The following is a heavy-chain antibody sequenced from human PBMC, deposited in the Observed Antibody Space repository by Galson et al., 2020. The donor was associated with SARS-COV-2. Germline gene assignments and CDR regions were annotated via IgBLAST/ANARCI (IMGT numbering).Heavy chain of an antibody. D-gene: IGHD3-16*01. CDR1: GGSISRRGYY. J-gene: IGHJ4*02. Sequence: SETLSLTCSVSGGSISRRGYYWGWIRQPPGKGLEWVGSIYYSGSTYSNPSLESRVSISIDTSMNHFSLRLSSVTAADTAVYYCAREALYDSGTYRRGNFDYWGQGTLVTCSS. V-gene: IGHV4-39*07. CDR2: IYYSGST. CDR3: AREALYDSGTYRRGNFDY.